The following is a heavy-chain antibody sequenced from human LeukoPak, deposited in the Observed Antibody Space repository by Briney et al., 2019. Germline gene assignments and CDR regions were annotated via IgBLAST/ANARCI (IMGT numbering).Heavy chain of an antibody. CDR2: IYSGGST. CDR3: ARNLFDYGMDV. Sequence: GGSLRLSCAASGFXVSSNYITWVRQAPGKGLEWVSVIYSGGSTYYANSVKGRFTISRDNSKNTLYLQMNSLRADDTAVYYCARNLFDYGMDVWGQGTTVTVSS. CDR1: GFXVSSNY. J-gene: IGHJ6*02. V-gene: IGHV3-66*01.